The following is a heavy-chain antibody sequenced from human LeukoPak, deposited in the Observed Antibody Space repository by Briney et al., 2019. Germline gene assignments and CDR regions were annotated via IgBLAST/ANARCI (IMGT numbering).Heavy chain of an antibody. J-gene: IGHJ3*02. CDR1: GGSISSYY. CDR2: IYYSGST. V-gene: IGHV4-59*08. Sequence: SETLFLTCTVSGGSISSYYWSWIRQPPGKGLEWIGYIYYSGSTNYNPSLKSRVTISVDTSKNQFSLKLSSVTAADTAVYYCARLGYYDSSGYPHDAFDIWGQGTMVTVSS. D-gene: IGHD3-22*01. CDR3: ARLGYYDSSGYPHDAFDI.